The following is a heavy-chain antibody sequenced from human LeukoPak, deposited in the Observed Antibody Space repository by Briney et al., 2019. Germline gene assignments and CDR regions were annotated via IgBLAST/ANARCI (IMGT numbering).Heavy chain of an antibody. D-gene: IGHD4-23*01. CDR1: GYTFTRYA. CDR3: AKGGNWGYYFDY. CDR2: INAGNGNT. J-gene: IGHJ4*02. Sequence: ASVKVSCKASGYTFTRYAVHWVRQAPGQRLEWMGWINAGNGNTKYSQKFQGRVTITRDTSASTAYMELSSLRSEDTAVYYCAKGGNWGYYFDYWGQGTLVTVSS. V-gene: IGHV1-3*01.